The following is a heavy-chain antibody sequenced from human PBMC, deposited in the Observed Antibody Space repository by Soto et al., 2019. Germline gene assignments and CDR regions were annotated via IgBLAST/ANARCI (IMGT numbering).Heavy chain of an antibody. CDR2: IIPIFSTA. D-gene: IGHD3-3*01. CDR1: GGTFSSYA. Sequence: ASLKVSCEASGGTFSSYAISWVPQAPGQGLESMGGIIPIFSTANYAQKFQGRVTITADESTSTAYMGLSSLRSEDTAVYYCARDRRDFWPRSGYTSYGFGIWGQGTMVTVSS. V-gene: IGHV1-69*13. J-gene: IGHJ3*02. CDR3: ARDRRDFWPRSGYTSYGFGI.